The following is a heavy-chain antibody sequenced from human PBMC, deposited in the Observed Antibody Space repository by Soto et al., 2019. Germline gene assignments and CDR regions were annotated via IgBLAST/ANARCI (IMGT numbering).Heavy chain of an antibody. CDR1: GYTFTGYY. Sequence: QVQLVQSGAEVKKPGASVKVSYKASGYTFTGYYMHWVRQAPGQGLEWMGWINPNSGGTNYAQKFQGRVTMTRDTSISTAYMELSRLRSDDTAVYYCARGAIAAAGTENWFDPWGQGTLVTVSS. CDR3: ARGAIAAAGTENWFDP. D-gene: IGHD6-13*01. CDR2: INPNSGGT. J-gene: IGHJ5*02. V-gene: IGHV1-2*02.